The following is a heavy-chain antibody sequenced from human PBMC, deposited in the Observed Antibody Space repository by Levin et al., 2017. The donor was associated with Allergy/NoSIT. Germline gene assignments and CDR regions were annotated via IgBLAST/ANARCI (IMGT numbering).Heavy chain of an antibody. V-gene: IGHV3-23*01. D-gene: IGHD6-6*01. CDR1: GFTFSSYA. CDR2: ISGSGGST. CDR3: AKANYGGSSGARNPFDP. Sequence: GGSLRLSCAASGFTFSSYAMSWVRQAPGKGLEWVSAISGSGGSTYYADSVKGRFTISRDNSKNTLYLQMNSLRAEDTAVYYCAKANYGGSSGARNPFDPWGQGTLVTVSS. J-gene: IGHJ5*02.